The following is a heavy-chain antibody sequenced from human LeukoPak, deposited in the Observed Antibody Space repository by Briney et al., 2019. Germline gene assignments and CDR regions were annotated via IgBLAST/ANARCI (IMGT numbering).Heavy chain of an antibody. Sequence: GGSLRLSCAASGFTFSSYWMTWVRQAPGKGLEWVSSISRSGSTKYYADSVKGRFTISRDNAKNSLFLQMNSLRAEDTAVYYCARVLRYCSGGNCYSGGLGYMDVWGKGTTVTISS. CDR3: ARVLRYCSGGNCYSGGLGYMDV. J-gene: IGHJ6*03. CDR2: ISRSGSTK. V-gene: IGHV3-48*04. D-gene: IGHD2-15*01. CDR1: GFTFSSYW.